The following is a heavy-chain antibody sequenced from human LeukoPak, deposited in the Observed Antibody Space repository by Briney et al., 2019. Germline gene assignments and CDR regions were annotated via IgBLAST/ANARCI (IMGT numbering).Heavy chain of an antibody. J-gene: IGHJ4*02. Sequence: AGGSLRLSCAASGFTFSSYAMHWVRQAPGKGLEWVAVISYDGSNKYYADSVKGRFTISRDNSKNTLYLQMNSLRAEDTAVYYSARDPDSSGWYFDYWGQGTLVTVSS. CDR2: ISYDGSNK. CDR1: GFTFSSYA. V-gene: IGHV3-30-3*01. CDR3: ARDPDSSGWYFDY. D-gene: IGHD6-19*01.